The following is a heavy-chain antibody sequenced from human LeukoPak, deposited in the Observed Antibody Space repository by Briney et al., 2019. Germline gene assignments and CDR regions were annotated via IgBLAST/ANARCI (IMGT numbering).Heavy chain of an antibody. D-gene: IGHD4-11*01. V-gene: IGHV1-69*04. CDR1: GGTFSSYA. Sequence: ASVKVSCKASGGTFSSYAISWVRQAPGQGLEWMGRIIPILGIANYAQKFQGRVTTTADKSTSTAYMELSSLRSEDTAVYYCARDRSPTVTKGFYYYGMDVWGQGTTVTVSS. CDR2: IIPILGIA. CDR3: ARDRSPTVTKGFYYYGMDV. J-gene: IGHJ6*02.